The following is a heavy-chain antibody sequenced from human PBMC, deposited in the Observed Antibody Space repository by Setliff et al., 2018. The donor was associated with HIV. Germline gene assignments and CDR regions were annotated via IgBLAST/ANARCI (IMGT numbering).Heavy chain of an antibody. V-gene: IGHV3-15*01. D-gene: IGHD3-3*01. Sequence: PGGSLRLSCAASGFTFSNAWMSWVRQAPGKGLEWIGRIKSISDGATTDYAAPVEGRFAISSDDSNNTLYLQMNSLKTEDTAVYYCTTTLRTRNFWSGYSVLSDYWGQGTRVTVS. CDR3: TTTLRTRNFWSGYSVLSDY. CDR1: GFTFSNAW. J-gene: IGHJ4*01. CDR2: IKSISDGATT.